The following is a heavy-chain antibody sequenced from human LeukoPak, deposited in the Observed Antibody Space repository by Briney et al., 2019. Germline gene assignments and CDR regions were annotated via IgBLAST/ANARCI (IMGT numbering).Heavy chain of an antibody. CDR3: AKDDYGSGVHAFDI. CDR2: ISGSGGST. D-gene: IGHD3-10*01. J-gene: IGHJ3*02. CDR1: GFTFSSYS. V-gene: IGHV3-23*01. Sequence: GGSLRLSCAASGFTFSSYSMNWVRQAPGKGLEWVSSISGSGGSTYYADSVKGRFTISRDNSKNTLYLQMNSLRAEDTAVYYCAKDDYGSGVHAFDIWGQGTMVTVSS.